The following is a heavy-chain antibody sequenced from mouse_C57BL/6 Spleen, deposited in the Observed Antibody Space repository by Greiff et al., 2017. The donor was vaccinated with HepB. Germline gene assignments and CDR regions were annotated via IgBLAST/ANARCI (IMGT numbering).Heavy chain of an antibody. CDR3: TRVGTDDIYGPYAMDY. D-gene: IGHD1-1*01. CDR1: GFTFSSYA. J-gene: IGHJ4*01. CDR2: ISSGGDYT. V-gene: IGHV5-9-1*02. Sequence: EVKLMESGEGLVKPGGSLKLSCAASGFTFSSYAMSWVRQTPEKRLEWVAYISSGGDYTYYADTVKGRFTISRDNARNTLYLQMSSLKSEDTAMYYCTRVGTDDIYGPYAMDYWGQGTSVTVSS.